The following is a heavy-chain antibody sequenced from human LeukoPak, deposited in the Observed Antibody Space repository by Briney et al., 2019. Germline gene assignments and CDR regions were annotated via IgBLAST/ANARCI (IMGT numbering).Heavy chain of an antibody. Sequence: GESLKISCKGSGYSSTGYWIAWVRQMPGKGLEWMGIIYPDDSDTRYSPSFEGQVTISADKSINTAYLQWSSLKASDTAIYYCARHPSDEGDYDYWGQGALVTVSS. CDR1: GYSSTGYW. CDR3: ARHPSDEGDYDY. V-gene: IGHV5-51*01. J-gene: IGHJ4*02. CDR2: IYPDDSDT. D-gene: IGHD4-17*01.